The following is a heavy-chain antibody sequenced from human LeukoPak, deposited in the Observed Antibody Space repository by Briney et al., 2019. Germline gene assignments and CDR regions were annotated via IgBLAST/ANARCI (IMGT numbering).Heavy chain of an antibody. D-gene: IGHD2-8*01. CDR1: GFTFSSFS. CDR2: ISYDGSNK. Sequence: PGSSLRLSCAATGFTFSSFSMHWVRQAPGKGLEWVAVISYDGSNKYYADSVKGRFTISRDNSKNTVYLQMNSLRAEDTAVYYCAREGGFCTDGVCHHFKEHLQHWGQGTLVTVSS. CDR3: AREGGFCTDGVCHHFKEHLQH. V-gene: IGHV3-30*03. J-gene: IGHJ1*01.